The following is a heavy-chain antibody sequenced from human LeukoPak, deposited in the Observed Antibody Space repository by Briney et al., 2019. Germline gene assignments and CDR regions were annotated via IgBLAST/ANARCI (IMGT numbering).Heavy chain of an antibody. Sequence: ASVKVSCKASGYTFTSYAMHWVRQAPGQRLEWMGWINAGNGNTKYSQKFQGRVTITRDTSASTAYMELSSLRSEDTAVYYCARRGITIFGVVILAGTDAFDIWGQGTMVTVSS. D-gene: IGHD3-3*01. CDR3: ARRGITIFGVVILAGTDAFDI. V-gene: IGHV1-3*01. CDR2: INAGNGNT. CDR1: GYTFTSYA. J-gene: IGHJ3*02.